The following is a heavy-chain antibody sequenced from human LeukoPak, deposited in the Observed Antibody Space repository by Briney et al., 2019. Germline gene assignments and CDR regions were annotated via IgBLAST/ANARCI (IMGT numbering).Heavy chain of an antibody. J-gene: IGHJ6*03. CDR1: GYTFTGYY. Sequence: ASVKVSCKASGYTFTGYYMHWVRQAPGQGLEWMGWINPNSGGTNYAQKFQGRVTMTRDTSISTAYMELSRLRSDDTAVYYCARGRRMAGTGYYYYYYYMDVWGKGTTVTVSS. CDR2: INPNSGGT. CDR3: ARGRRMAGTGYYYYYYYMDV. V-gene: IGHV1-2*02. D-gene: IGHD6-19*01.